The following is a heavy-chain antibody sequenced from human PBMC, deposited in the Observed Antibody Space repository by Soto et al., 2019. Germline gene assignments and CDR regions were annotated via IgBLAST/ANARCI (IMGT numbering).Heavy chain of an antibody. D-gene: IGHD3-16*02. Sequence: ASVQVFCKASGYTFTSYGISWVRQAPGQGLEWMGWISAYNGNTNYAQKLQGRVTMTTDTSTSTAYMELRSLRSDDTAVYYCARDHLGYDYVWGSYRPTIDYWGQGTLVTVSS. J-gene: IGHJ4*02. V-gene: IGHV1-18*01. CDR1: GYTFTSYG. CDR2: ISAYNGNT. CDR3: ARDHLGYDYVWGSYRPTIDY.